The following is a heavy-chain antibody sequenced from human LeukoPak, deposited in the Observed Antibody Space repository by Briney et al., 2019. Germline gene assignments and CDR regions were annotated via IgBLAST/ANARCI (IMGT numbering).Heavy chain of an antibody. CDR2: IYHSGST. J-gene: IGHJ4*02. CDR3: ARVNILLGGGFDY. CDR1: GDSISSGGYS. Sequence: PSETLSLTCAVSGDSISSGGYSWSWIRQPPGKGLEWIGHIYHSGSTYYNPSLKSRVAISVDRSKNQFSLKLSSVTAADTAVYYCARVNILLGGGFDYWGQGTLVTVSS. D-gene: IGHD3-16*01. V-gene: IGHV4-30-2*01.